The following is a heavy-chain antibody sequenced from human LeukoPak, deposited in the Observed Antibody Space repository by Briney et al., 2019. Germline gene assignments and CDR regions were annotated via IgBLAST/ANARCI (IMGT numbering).Heavy chain of an antibody. CDR1: GDSVSSNSAA. V-gene: IGHV6-1*01. Sequence: SQTLSLTCAISGDSVSSNSAAWSWIRQSPSRGLEWLGRTYYRSKWYYDYTLSVKSRIIINPDTSKNQFSLHLNSVTPEDTAVYYCARKSDRIGFDFDYWGQGTLVTVSS. CDR2: TYYRSKWYY. CDR3: ARKSDRIGFDFDY. J-gene: IGHJ4*02. D-gene: IGHD6-19*01.